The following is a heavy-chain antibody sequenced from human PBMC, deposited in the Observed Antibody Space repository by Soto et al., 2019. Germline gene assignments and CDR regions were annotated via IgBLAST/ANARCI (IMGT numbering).Heavy chain of an antibody. D-gene: IGHD4-17*01. CDR3: AKDRGLRYEYYYYYYGMDV. J-gene: IGHJ6*02. V-gene: IGHV3-23*01. Sequence: LRLSCAASGFTFSSYAMSWVRQAPGKGLEWVSAISGSGGSTYYADSVKGRFTISRDNSENTLYLQMNSLRAEDTAVYYCAKDRGLRYEYYYYYYGMDVWGQGTTVTVSS. CDR1: GFTFSSYA. CDR2: ISGSGGST.